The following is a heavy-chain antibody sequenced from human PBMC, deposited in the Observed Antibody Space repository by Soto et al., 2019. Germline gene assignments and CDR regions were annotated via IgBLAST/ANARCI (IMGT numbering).Heavy chain of an antibody. D-gene: IGHD2-2*01. CDR3: AKAGTIPPYYYYFYMDV. CDR1: GYTFTGYY. Sequence: VKVSCKASGYTFTGYYLHWVRQAPGQGLEWMGWINPNNGGTNYAQKFQGWVTMTRDTSISTAYMELSRLRSDNTAVYYCAKAGTIPPYYYYFYMDVWGKGTTVTVSS. V-gene: IGHV1-2*04. J-gene: IGHJ6*03. CDR2: INPNNGGT.